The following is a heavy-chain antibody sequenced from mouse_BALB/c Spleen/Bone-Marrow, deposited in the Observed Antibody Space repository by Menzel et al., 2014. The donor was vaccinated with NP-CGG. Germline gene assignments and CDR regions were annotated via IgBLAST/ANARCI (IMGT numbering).Heavy chain of an antibody. V-gene: IGHV1-5*01. J-gene: IGHJ2*01. Sequence: VQLKESGTVLARPGASVKMSCKASGYTFTSYWMHWVKQRPGQDLEWIGTIYPGKSDTTYNQKFKGKAKLTAVTSTSTAYMELSSPTNEDSAVYYCTTLARNYFDYWGQGTTLTVSS. CDR1: GYTFTSYW. D-gene: IGHD3-1*01. CDR2: IYPGKSDT. CDR3: TTLARNYFDY.